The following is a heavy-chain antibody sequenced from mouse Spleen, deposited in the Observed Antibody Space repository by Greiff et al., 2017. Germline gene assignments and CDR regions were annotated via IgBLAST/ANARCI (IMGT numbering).Heavy chain of an antibody. V-gene: IGHV3-2*02. D-gene: IGHD2-3*01. CDR1: GYSITSDYA. CDR3: ARSDGYYGYFDV. Sequence: DVKLQESGPGLVKPSQSLSLTCTVTGYSITSDYAWNWIRQFPGNKLEWMGYISYSGSTSYNPSLKSRISITRDTSKNQFFLQLNSVTTEDTATYYCARSDGYYGYFDVWGAGTTVTVSS. J-gene: IGHJ1*01. CDR2: ISYSGST.